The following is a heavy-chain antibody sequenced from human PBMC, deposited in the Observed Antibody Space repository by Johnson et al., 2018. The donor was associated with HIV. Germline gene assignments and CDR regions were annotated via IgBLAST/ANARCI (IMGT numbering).Heavy chain of an antibody. CDR1: GFTFDDYA. D-gene: IGHD5-12*01. CDR3: AKDGYSGYDWGNDAFDI. Sequence: VQLVESGGGVVQPGRSLRLSCAASGFTFDDYAMHWVRQAPGKGLEWVSGISWNSGSIGYADSVKGRFTISRDNAKNSLYLQRNSLRAEDTAVYYCAKDGYSGYDWGNDAFDIWGQGTMVTVSS. V-gene: IGHV3-9*01. CDR2: ISWNSGSI. J-gene: IGHJ3*02.